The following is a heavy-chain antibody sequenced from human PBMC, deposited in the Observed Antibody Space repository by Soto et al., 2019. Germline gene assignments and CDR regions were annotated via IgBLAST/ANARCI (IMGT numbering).Heavy chain of an antibody. D-gene: IGHD6-6*01. CDR1: GFTFNNFA. V-gene: IGHV3-23*01. CDR3: AKAFPEYSSSSVRLDY. Sequence: EVQLLESGGGLVQPGGSLRLSCAASGFTFNNFAMSWVRQAPGKGLEWVSAISGSAGNSYYADSVMGRLTISRDNSKNTLYLQMNSLRAEDSAVYYCAKAFPEYSSSSVRLDYWGQGTLVTVSS. J-gene: IGHJ4*02. CDR2: ISGSAGNS.